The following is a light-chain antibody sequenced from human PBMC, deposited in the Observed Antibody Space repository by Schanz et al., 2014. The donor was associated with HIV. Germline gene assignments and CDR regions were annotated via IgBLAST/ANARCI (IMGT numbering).Light chain of an antibody. V-gene: IGLV1-40*01. CDR2: GNS. CDR3: CSYTSSNTLL. Sequence: QSVLTQPPSASGTPGQKVTISCTGSSSNIGAGFDLHWYQHLPGTAPKLLIYGNSNRPSGVPDRFSGSKSGNTASLTIYGLQAEDEADYYCCSYTSSNTLLFGEGTKLTVL. J-gene: IGLJ2*01. CDR1: SSNIGAGFD.